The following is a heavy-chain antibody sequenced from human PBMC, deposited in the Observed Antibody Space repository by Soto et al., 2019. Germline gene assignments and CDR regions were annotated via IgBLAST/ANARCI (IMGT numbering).Heavy chain of an antibody. J-gene: IGHJ5*02. CDR3: ARASRGGSCYPISLPNWFDP. D-gene: IGHD2-15*01. Sequence: PSETLSLTCTVSGGSISSYYWSWIRQPPGKGLEWIGYIYYSGSTNYNPSLKSRVTISVDTSKNQFSLKLSSVTAADTAVYYCARASRGGSCYPISLPNWFDPWGQGTLVTVSS. V-gene: IGHV4-59*01. CDR1: GGSISSYY. CDR2: IYYSGST.